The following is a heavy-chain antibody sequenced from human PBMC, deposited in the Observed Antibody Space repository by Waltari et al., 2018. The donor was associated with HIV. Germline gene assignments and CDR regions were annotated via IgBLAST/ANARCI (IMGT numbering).Heavy chain of an antibody. Sequence: EVLLVESGGGLGKPGGSLRLSCAASGFTFSDAWMSWVRQAPGKGLGGGGRIKRNTEGGKTDYAAPVKGRFTISRDDSKTTLYLEMNSLKTEDTAVYYCTTVGGGTRDYWGQGTLITVSS. D-gene: IGHD3-16*01. CDR2: IKRNTEGGKT. CDR3: TTVGGGTRDY. V-gene: IGHV3-15*01. J-gene: IGHJ4*02. CDR1: GFTFSDAW.